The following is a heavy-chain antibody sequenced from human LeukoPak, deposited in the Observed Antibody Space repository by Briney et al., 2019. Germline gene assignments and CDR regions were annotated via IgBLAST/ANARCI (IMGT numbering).Heavy chain of an antibody. CDR1: GFSLSSYD. CDR2: IIGSGDTI. CDR3: ARGKSGRINIFGVVL. V-gene: IGHV3-48*03. Sequence: PGGSLRLACAASGFSLSSYDMNWVRQAPGKGLEWVSSIIGSGDTIYYADSVKGRFTISRDNAKNSLYLQMNSLKAEDTAVYYCARGKSGRINIFGVVLWGQGTLVTVSS. D-gene: IGHD3-3*02. J-gene: IGHJ4*02.